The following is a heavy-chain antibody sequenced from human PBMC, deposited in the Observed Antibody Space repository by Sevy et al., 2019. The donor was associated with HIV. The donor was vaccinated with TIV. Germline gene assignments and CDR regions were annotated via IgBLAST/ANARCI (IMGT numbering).Heavy chain of an antibody. Sequence: GGSLRLSCAASGFTFSSFGMHWVRQAPGKGLEWVAFIWYDGSNRYYADSVKGRFTISRDDSKNTLYLQMNSLRSEDTALYYCARGQYYFDYWGQGTLVTVSS. CDR3: ARGQYYFDY. CDR2: IWYDGSNR. D-gene: IGHD4-4*01. V-gene: IGHV3-30*02. CDR1: GFTFSSFG. J-gene: IGHJ4*02.